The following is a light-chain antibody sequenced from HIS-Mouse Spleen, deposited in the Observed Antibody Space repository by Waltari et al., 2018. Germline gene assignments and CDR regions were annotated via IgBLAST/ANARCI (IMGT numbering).Light chain of an antibody. J-gene: IGKJ2*01. CDR3: QQYYSTPYT. CDR2: WAS. V-gene: IGKV4-1*01. CDR1: QSVLYSSNNKNY. Sequence: DIVMTQSPDSLAVSLGESATINCKSSQSVLYSSNNKNYLAWYQQKPAQPPKLLIYWASNRESGVPDRFSGSGSGTDFTLTISSLQAEDVAVYYCQQYYSTPYTFGQGTKLEIK.